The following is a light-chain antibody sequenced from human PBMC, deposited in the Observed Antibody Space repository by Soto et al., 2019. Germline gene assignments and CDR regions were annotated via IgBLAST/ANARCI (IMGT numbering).Light chain of an antibody. CDR3: CSYATGMSVD. Sequence: QSALTQPASVSGSPGQSITISCTGTSSDVGSYNLVSWYQQHPGKAPQFLIYEGSKRPSGVSNRFSGSKSGNTASLTISGLQAEDEADYYCCSYATGMSVDFGGGTQLTVL. CDR1: SSDVGSYNL. V-gene: IGLV2-23*01. J-gene: IGLJ2*01. CDR2: EGS.